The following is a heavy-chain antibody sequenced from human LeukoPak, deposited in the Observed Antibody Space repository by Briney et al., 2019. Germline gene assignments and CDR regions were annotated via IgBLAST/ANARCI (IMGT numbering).Heavy chain of an antibody. CDR1: GGFISSYY. Sequence: KASETLSLTCTVSGGFISSYYWNWIRQTPGKGLEWIGSIYSSGNTNYNPSLKSRVTISVDTSKNQFSLKLSSVTAADTAVYYCARLALQEVGATQTYYLDYWGQGTLVTVSS. CDR2: IYSSGNT. CDR3: ARLALQEVGATQTYYLDY. D-gene: IGHD1-26*01. J-gene: IGHJ4*02. V-gene: IGHV4-59*01.